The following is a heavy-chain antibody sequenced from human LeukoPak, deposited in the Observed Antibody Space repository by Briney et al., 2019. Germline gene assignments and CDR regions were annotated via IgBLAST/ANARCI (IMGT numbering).Heavy chain of an antibody. CDR3: ARRYCSGGTCYVDY. V-gene: IGHV3-33*01. J-gene: IGHJ4*02. CDR2: IWYDGSDK. D-gene: IGHD2-15*01. CDR1: GFTFSSYG. Sequence: GRSLRLSCAASGFTFSSYGMHWVRQAPGKGLEWVAAIWYDGSDKYYADSVKGRFTISRDNSMNTLYLQMNSLRAEDTAVYYCARRYCSGGTCYVDYWGQGTLVTVSS.